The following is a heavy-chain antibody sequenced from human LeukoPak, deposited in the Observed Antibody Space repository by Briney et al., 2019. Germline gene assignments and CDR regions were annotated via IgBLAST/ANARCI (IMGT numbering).Heavy chain of an antibody. CDR1: GFTFSSYS. CDR3: ARVNDFWRDHGAFDI. V-gene: IGHV3-21*01. CDR2: ISSSSSYI. Sequence: GGSLRLSCAASGFTFSSYSMNWVRQAPGKGLEWVSSISSSSSYIYYADSVKGRFTISRDNAKNSLYLQMNSLRAEDTAVYYCARVNDFWRDHGAFDIWGQGTMVTVSS. D-gene: IGHD3-3*01. J-gene: IGHJ3*02.